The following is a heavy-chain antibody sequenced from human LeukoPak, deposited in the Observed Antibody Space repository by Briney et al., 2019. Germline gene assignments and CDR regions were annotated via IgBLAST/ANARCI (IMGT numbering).Heavy chain of an antibody. V-gene: IGHV3-21*01. CDR1: GFTFSSHS. Sequence: GGSLRLSCVASGFTFSSHSMNWVRQAPGKGLEWVASISSGSDHIYYAHSVKGRFTISRDNARNSLYLQMDSLRVEDTAVYYCARCRGGSCYRSYDYWGQGTLVSVSS. CDR3: ARCRGGSCYRSYDY. D-gene: IGHD2-15*01. CDR2: ISSGSDHI. J-gene: IGHJ4*02.